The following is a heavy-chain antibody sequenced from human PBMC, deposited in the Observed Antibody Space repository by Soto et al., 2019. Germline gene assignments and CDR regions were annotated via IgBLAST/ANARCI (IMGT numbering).Heavy chain of an antibody. D-gene: IGHD1-26*01. Sequence: GASVKVSCKASGGTFSSYAISWVRQAPGQGLEWMGGIIPIFGTENYAQKFQGRVTITADESTSTAYMELSSLAYEDTAVYYCARSQWELLRVEYYHYGMDVWGQGTTVTVSS. J-gene: IGHJ6*02. V-gene: IGHV1-69*13. CDR3: ARSQWELLRVEYYHYGMDV. CDR2: IIPIFGTE. CDR1: GGTFSSYA.